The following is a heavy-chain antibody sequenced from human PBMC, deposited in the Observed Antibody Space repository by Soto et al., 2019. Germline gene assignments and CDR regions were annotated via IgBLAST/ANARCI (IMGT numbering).Heavy chain of an antibody. V-gene: IGHV3-21*01. J-gene: IGHJ4*02. CDR2: ISSRSHYI. D-gene: IGHD3-9*01. Sequence: KSGGSLRLSCAVSGLTFESHDMTWVRQAPGKGLEWVASISSRSHYIYYADPVKGRFTISRDNANNSLYLQMNSLRAEDTAVYYCARVSSEVRYPDDYWGQGTLVTVSS. CDR3: ARVSSEVRYPDDY. CDR1: GLTFESHD.